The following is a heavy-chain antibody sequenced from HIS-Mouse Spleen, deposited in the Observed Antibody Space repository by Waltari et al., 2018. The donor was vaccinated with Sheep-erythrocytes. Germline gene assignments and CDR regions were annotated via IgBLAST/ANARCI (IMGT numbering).Heavy chain of an antibody. Sequence: QLQLQESGPGLVKPSETLSLTCTVSGGSISSSSYYWGWIRQPPGKGLEWIGRNYYSGNTYDNPSLKSRVTISVDTSKNQFSLKLSSVTAADTAVYYCARDEGTYYDFWSGYPPSYYFDYWGQGTLVTVSS. V-gene: IGHV4-39*07. CDR1: GGSISSSSYY. CDR2: NYYSGNT. D-gene: IGHD3-3*01. J-gene: IGHJ4*02. CDR3: ARDEGTYYDFWSGYPPSYYFDY.